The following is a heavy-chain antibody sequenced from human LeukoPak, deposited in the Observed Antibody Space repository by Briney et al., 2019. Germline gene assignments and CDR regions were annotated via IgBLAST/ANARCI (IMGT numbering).Heavy chain of an antibody. CDR2: IYYSGST. CDR3: ARSSINVLMVFLDY. Sequence: SQTLSLTCTVSGGSISSGDYYWSWIRQPPGKGLEWIGYIYYSGSTYYNPSLKSRVTISVDTSKNQFSLKLSSVTAADAAVYYCARSSINVLMVFLDYWGQGTLVTVSS. V-gene: IGHV4-30-4*08. J-gene: IGHJ4*02. CDR1: GGSISSGDYY. D-gene: IGHD2-8*01.